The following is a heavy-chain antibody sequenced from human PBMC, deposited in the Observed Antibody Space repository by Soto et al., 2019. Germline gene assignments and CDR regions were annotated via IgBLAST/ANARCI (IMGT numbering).Heavy chain of an antibody. D-gene: IGHD1-1*01. Sequence: ASVKVSCKASGFTFTSSAVQWVRQARGQRLEWIGWIVVGSGNTNYAQKFQERVTITRDMSTSTAYMELSSLRSEDTAVYYCARAGTTTYYYYGMDVWGQGTTVTVSS. CDR1: GFTFTSSA. CDR3: ARAGTTTYYYYGMDV. CDR2: IVVGSGNT. J-gene: IGHJ6*02. V-gene: IGHV1-58*01.